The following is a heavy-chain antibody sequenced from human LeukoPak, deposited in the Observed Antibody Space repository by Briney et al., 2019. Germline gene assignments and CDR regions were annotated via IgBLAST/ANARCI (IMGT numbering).Heavy chain of an antibody. D-gene: IGHD2-21*02. CDR1: GGTFSSYA. V-gene: IGHV1-69*13. CDR2: IIPIFGTA. Sequence: GASVKVSCKASGGTFSSYAISWVRQAPGQGLEWMGGIIPIFGTANYAQKFQGRVTITADESTSTAYMELSSLRSEDTAVYYCASHSVVVTASDYWGQGTLVTVSS. J-gene: IGHJ4*02. CDR3: ASHSVVVTASDY.